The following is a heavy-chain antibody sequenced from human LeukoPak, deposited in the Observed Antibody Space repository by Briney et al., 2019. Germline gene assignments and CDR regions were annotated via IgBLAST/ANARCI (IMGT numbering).Heavy chain of an antibody. CDR2: IIPIFGTA. Sequence: SVKVSCKASGYTFTSYGISWVRQAPGQGLEWMGGIIPIFGTANYAQKFQGRVTITTDESTSTAYMELSSLRSEDTAVYYCALGDIVVVPAATNWFDPWGQGTLVTVSS. J-gene: IGHJ5*02. CDR3: ALGDIVVVPAATNWFDP. CDR1: GYTFTSYG. V-gene: IGHV1-69*05. D-gene: IGHD2-2*01.